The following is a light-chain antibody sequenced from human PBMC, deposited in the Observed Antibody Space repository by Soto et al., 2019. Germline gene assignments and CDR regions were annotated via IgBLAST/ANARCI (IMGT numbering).Light chain of an antibody. J-gene: IGLJ1*01. CDR2: EVS. Sequence: QSVLTQPPSASGSPGQSVTISCTGTSSDVDDNNYVSWYQQHPGKAPKLMIYEVSKRPSGVPDRFSGSKSGNTASLTVSGLQAENEADYYCSSYAGSNNTYASGTGTRVTVL. V-gene: IGLV2-8*01. CDR1: SSDVDDNNY. CDR3: SSYAGSNNTYA.